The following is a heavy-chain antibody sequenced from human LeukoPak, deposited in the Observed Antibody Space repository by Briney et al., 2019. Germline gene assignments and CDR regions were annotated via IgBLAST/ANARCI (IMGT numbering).Heavy chain of an antibody. CDR2: IHGGDSDT. CDR1: GYDFTNFF. J-gene: IGHJ4*02. V-gene: IGHV5-51*01. CDR3: ARKARARMDALGNFDY. D-gene: IGHD6-6*01. Sequence: GESLKISCKGSGYDFTNFFIGWVRQMPGKGLEWMGIIHGGDSDTVYSPSFQGQVTFSADKSISTAYLQWSSLKASDTAMYYCARKARARMDALGNFDYWGQGTLVTVSS.